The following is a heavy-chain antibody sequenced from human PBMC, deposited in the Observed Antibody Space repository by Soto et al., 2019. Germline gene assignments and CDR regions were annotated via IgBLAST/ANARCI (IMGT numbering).Heavy chain of an antibody. Sequence: QITLNESGPTVVRPTETLTLTCRFSGFSLTTSGVGVGWIRQSPGKAPEWLALIYWDDDKRYSASLKSRLTITNDTSKNHVVLTVSDLDPTATATYYCAHRVLRTVFGLVTTTAIYFDFWGQGTPVAVSS. J-gene: IGHJ4*02. CDR3: AHRVLRTVFGLVTTTAIYFDF. V-gene: IGHV2-5*02. CDR1: GFSLTTSGVG. CDR2: IYWDDDK. D-gene: IGHD3-3*01.